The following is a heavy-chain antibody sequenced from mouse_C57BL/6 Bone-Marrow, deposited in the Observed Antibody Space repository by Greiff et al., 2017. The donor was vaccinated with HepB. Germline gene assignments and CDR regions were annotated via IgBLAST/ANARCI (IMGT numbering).Heavy chain of an antibody. CDR3: ARLGRRFAY. Sequence: QVQLQQSGAELARPGASVKLSCKASGYTFTSYGISWVKQRTGQGLEWIGEIYPRSGNTYYNEKFKGKGTLTADKSSSTAYMELRSLTSEDSAVYFCARLGRRFAYWGQGTLVTVSA. CDR2: IYPRSGNT. D-gene: IGHD4-1*01. V-gene: IGHV1-81*01. J-gene: IGHJ3*01. CDR1: GYTFTSYG.